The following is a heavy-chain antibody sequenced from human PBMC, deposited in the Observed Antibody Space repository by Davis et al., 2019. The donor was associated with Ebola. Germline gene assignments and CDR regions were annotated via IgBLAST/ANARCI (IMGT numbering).Heavy chain of an antibody. V-gene: IGHV3-21*04. J-gene: IGHJ4*02. D-gene: IGHD6-19*01. CDR1: GFTFSSYS. CDR3: ASLDSSGWGLDY. Sequence: GESLKISCAASGFTFSSYSMNWVRQAPGKGLEWVSSISSSSSYIYYADSVKGRFTISRHNSKNTLYLQTNSLRAEDTAVYYCASLDSSGWGLDYWGQGTLVTVSS. CDR2: ISSSSSYI.